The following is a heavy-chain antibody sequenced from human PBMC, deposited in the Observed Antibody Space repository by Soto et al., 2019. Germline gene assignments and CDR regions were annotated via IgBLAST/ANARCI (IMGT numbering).Heavy chain of an antibody. CDR1: GGSISRGDYY. CDR2: IYYSGST. D-gene: IGHD3-10*01. V-gene: IGHV4-30-4*01. CDR3: ARGITMVRGVISWFDP. Sequence: PSETLSLTCTVSGGSISRGDYYWSWIRQPPGKGLEWIGYIYYSGSTYYNPSLKSRVTISVDTSKNQFSLKLSSVTAADTAVYYCARGITMVRGVISWFDPWGQGTLVTVS. J-gene: IGHJ5*02.